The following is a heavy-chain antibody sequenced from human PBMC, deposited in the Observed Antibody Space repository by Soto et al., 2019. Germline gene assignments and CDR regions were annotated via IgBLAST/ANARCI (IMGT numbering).Heavy chain of an antibody. Sequence: SETLSLTCAVSGGSISICNWWSWVRQPPGKGPEWIGEIYHSGSTNYNPSLKSRVTISVDKSKNQFSLKLSSVTAADTAVYYCARDMGYCGGDCYRRSFDYWGQGTLVTVSS. D-gene: IGHD2-21*02. CDR1: GGSISICNW. CDR3: ARDMGYCGGDCYRRSFDY. V-gene: IGHV4-4*02. J-gene: IGHJ4*02. CDR2: IYHSGST.